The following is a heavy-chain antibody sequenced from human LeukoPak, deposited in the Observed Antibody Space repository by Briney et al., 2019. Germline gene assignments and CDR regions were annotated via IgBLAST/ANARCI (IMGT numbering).Heavy chain of an antibody. J-gene: IGHJ4*02. CDR3: ARDQGTAADLFDY. CDR1: GFTFTSYG. CDR2: IWYDGSNK. D-gene: IGHD6-13*01. Sequence: GRSLRLSCAASGFTFTSYGMHWVRQAPGKGLEWVAVIWYDGSNKFYADSVKGRFTISRDDSKNTVYLQMDSLRAGDTAVYYCARDQGTAADLFDYWGQGTLVTVSS. V-gene: IGHV3-33*08.